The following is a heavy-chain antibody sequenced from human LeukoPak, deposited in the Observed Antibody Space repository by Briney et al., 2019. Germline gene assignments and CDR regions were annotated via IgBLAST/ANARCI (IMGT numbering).Heavy chain of an antibody. Sequence: SETLSLTCTVSGGSISSGGYYWSWIRQHPGKGLEWIGYIYYSGSTYYNPSLKSRVTISVDTSKNQFSLKLSTVTAADTAVYYCASKALGYWFDPWGQGTLVTVSS. V-gene: IGHV4-31*03. D-gene: IGHD2-2*03. J-gene: IGHJ5*02. CDR1: GGSISSGGYY. CDR2: IYYSGST. CDR3: ASKALGYWFDP.